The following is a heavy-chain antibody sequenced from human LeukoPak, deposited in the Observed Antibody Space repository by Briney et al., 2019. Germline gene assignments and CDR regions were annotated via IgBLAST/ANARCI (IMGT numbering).Heavy chain of an antibody. CDR3: VRILNYYHSSGLDY. D-gene: IGHD3-22*01. CDR2: IYYSGST. V-gene: IGHV4-59*08. J-gene: IGHJ4*02. Sequence: SETLSLTCTASGGSISSYYWSWIRQPPGKGLEWIGYIYYSGSTNYNPSLKSRVTISVDTSKNQFSLNLSSVTAADTAVYYCVRILNYYHSSGLDYWGQGTLVTVSS. CDR1: GGSISSYY.